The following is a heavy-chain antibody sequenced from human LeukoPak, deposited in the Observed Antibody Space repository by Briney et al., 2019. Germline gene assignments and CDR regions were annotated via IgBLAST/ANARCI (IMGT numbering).Heavy chain of an antibody. CDR3: ARGDFWSGDYTDAFDV. V-gene: IGHV3-7*04. CDR2: IKPDGSEK. Sequence: GGSLRLSCAASGFTFSNYWMSWGRQAPGRGLEWVANIKPDGSEKYYVDSVKGRFSISRDNVRNALYLQMNSLRAGDTALYYCARGDFWSGDYTDAFDVWGQGTMATVSS. CDR1: GFTFSNYW. J-gene: IGHJ3*01. D-gene: IGHD3-3*01.